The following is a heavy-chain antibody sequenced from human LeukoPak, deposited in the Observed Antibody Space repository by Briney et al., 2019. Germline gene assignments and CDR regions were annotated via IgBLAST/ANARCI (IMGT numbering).Heavy chain of an antibody. V-gene: IGHV3-21*01. J-gene: IGHJ6*02. CDR3: ARDPGRITIFGVDDSYGMDV. Sequence: GGSLRLSCAASGFTFSSYSMNWVRQAPGKGLEWVSSISSSSSYTYYADSVKGRFTISRDNAKNSLYLQMNSLRAEDTAVYYCARDPGRITIFGVDDSYGMDVWGQGTTVTVSS. CDR2: ISSSSSYT. D-gene: IGHD3-3*01. CDR1: GFTFSSYS.